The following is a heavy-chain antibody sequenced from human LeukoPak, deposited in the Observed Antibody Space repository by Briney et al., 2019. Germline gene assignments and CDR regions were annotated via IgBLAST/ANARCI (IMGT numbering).Heavy chain of an antibody. CDR1: GGSISSSSYY. Sequence: SETLSLTCNVSGGSISSSSYYWGWIRQPPGKGLEWIGYIYYSGSTNYNPSLKSRVTISVDTSKNQFSLKLSSVTAADTAVYYCARHIGGRYYYYYMDVWGKGTTVTISS. D-gene: IGHD3-16*02. V-gene: IGHV4-39*01. CDR3: ARHIGGRYYYYYMDV. CDR2: IYYSGST. J-gene: IGHJ6*03.